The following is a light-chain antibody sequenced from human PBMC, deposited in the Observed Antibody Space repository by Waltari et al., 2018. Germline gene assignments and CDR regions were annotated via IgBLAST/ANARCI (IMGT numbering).Light chain of an antibody. V-gene: IGKV3-11*01. J-gene: IGKJ2*01. Sequence: EIVFTQSPATMSLSPGERATLSCRASPSIGSFLAWYQQKVGQAPRLLIYDAFNRAPGVPARFSGSGSGTDFTLTISSLEPEDFVVYFCQQRSNWPRTFGQGTKLEIK. CDR1: PSIGSF. CDR2: DAF. CDR3: QQRSNWPRT.